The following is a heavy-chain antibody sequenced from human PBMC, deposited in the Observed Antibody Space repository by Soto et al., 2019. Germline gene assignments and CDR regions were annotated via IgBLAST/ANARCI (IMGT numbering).Heavy chain of an antibody. Sequence: SETLSLTCTVSGGSISSSSYYWGWIRQPPGKGLEGIGSIYYSGSTYYNPSLKSRVTISVDTSKNQFSLKLSSVTAADTAVYYCAGSGGWTMNWFDPWGQGTLVTVSS. D-gene: IGHD2-15*01. CDR2: IYYSGST. V-gene: IGHV4-39*01. CDR1: GGSISSSSYY. J-gene: IGHJ5*02. CDR3: AGSGGWTMNWFDP.